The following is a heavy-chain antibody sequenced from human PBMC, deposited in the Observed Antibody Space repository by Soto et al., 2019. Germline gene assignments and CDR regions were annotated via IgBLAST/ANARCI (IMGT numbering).Heavy chain of an antibody. V-gene: IGHV4-31*03. J-gene: IGHJ4*02. D-gene: IGHD5-18*01. CDR2: IYYSGST. Sequence: PSETLSLTCTVSGGSISSGGYYWSWIRQHPGKGLEWIGYIYYSGSTYYNPSLKSRVTISVDTSKNQFSLKLSSVTAADTAVYYCARGDTAMVPPYYFDYWGQGTLVTVST. CDR1: GGSISSGGYY. CDR3: ARGDTAMVPPYYFDY.